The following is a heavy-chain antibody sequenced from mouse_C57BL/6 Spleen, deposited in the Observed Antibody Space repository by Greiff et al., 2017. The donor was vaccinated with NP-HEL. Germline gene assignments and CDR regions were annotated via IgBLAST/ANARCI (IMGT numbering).Heavy chain of an antibody. J-gene: IGHJ1*03. CDR2: ISSGSSTI. D-gene: IGHD1-1*01. Sequence: EVQGVESGGGLVKPGGSLKLSCAASGFTFSDYGMHWVRQAPEKGLEWVAYISSGSSTIYYADTVKGRFTISRDNAKNTLFLRMTSLRSEDTAMYYCARAYYGSSYGYFDVWGTGTTVTVSS. CDR1: GFTFSDYG. CDR3: ARAYYGSSYGYFDV. V-gene: IGHV5-17*01.